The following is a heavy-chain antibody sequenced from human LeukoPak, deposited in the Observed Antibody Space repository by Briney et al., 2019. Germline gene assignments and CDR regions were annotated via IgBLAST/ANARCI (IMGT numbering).Heavy chain of an antibody. CDR2: ISGPGSTT. CDR3: ARLWGSGSSLDY. D-gene: IGHD1-26*01. J-gene: IGHJ4*02. V-gene: IGHV3-23*01. CDR1: EFTFTNYA. Sequence: QPGGSLKLSCATSEFTFTNYAMTWVRQAPGKGLEWISTISGPGSTTYCGDSVKGRFTTSRDNSKNTVYLHMSSLRREDTAVYYCARLWGSGSSLDYWGQGTLVTVSS.